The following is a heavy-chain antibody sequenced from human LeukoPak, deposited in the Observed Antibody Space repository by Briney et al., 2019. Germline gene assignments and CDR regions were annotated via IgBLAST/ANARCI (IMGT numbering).Heavy chain of an antibody. Sequence: GGSLRLSCAASGFTFSSYAMHWVRQAPGKGLEWVAVISYDGSNKYYAGSVKGRFTISRDNPKTTLYLQMNSLRAEDTAVYYCARDKDFWSGIYGMDVWGQGTTVTVSS. CDR2: ISYDGSNK. CDR3: ARDKDFWSGIYGMDV. D-gene: IGHD3-3*01. CDR1: GFTFSSYA. J-gene: IGHJ6*02. V-gene: IGHV3-30-3*01.